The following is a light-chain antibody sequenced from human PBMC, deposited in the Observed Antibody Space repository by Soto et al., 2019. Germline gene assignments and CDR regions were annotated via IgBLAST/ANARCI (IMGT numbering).Light chain of an antibody. CDR2: KAS. J-gene: IGKJ4*01. CDR1: QSIRTW. Sequence: DIQMTQSPSTLSASVGDRVTITCRASQSIRTWLAWYQQKPGKAPKLLIYKASSLEGGVPSRFGGSGSGTLFNITISSLHPDDFATYYCQQYNTDPLTFGGGTTVEIK. V-gene: IGKV1-5*03. CDR3: QQYNTDPLT.